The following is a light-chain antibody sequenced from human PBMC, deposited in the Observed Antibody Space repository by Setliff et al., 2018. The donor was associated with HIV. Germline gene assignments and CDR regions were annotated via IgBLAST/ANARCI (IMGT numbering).Light chain of an antibody. CDR3: NSYTSSSTLYV. CDR1: SSDVGGYNY. Sequence: QSVLTQPASVSGSPGQSITISCTATSSDVGGYNYVSWYQQHPGKAPKLMIYDVNNRPSGVSNRFSGSKSGNTASLTISGLQVEDEADYYCNSYTSSSTLYVFGTGTKVTVL. CDR2: DVN. J-gene: IGLJ1*01. V-gene: IGLV2-14*03.